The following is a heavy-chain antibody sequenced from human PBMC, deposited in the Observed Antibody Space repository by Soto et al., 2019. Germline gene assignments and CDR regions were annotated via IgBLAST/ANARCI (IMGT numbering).Heavy chain of an antibody. CDR1: GGSFSGYY. V-gene: IGHV4-34*01. Sequence: SETLSLTCAVYGGSFSGYYWSWIRQPPGKGLEWIGEIYHSGSTNYNPSLKSRVTISVDKSKNQFSLKLSSVTAADTAVYYCARVSVPIFSPYYYYYMDVWGKGTTVTVSS. CDR3: ARVSVPIFSPYYYYYMDV. J-gene: IGHJ6*03. CDR2: IYHSGST. D-gene: IGHD3-9*01.